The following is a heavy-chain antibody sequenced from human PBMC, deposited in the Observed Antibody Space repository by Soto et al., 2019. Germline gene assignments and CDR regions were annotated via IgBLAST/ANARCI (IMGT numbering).Heavy chain of an antibody. CDR2: IKQDGSQK. CDR3: VRDRSHYSSAWYDVFDI. V-gene: IGHV3-7*05. CDR1: GFTFNAYW. J-gene: IGHJ3*02. D-gene: IGHD6-19*01. Sequence: GGSLRLSCVASGFTFNAYWTTWVRQAPGKGLEWVANIKQDGSQKNYVDSVKGRFTISRDNAKNSLYLQMNSLRAEDSAVYYCVRDRSHYSSAWYDVFDIWGQGTPVTVSS.